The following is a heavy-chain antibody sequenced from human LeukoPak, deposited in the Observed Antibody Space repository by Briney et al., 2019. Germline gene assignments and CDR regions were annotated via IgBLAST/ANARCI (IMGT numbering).Heavy chain of an antibody. J-gene: IGHJ4*02. CDR1: GFTVSSNY. CDR3: ARVPYYDILTGYYPFDY. D-gene: IGHD3-9*01. CDR2: IYGGGST. V-gene: IGHV3-66*01. Sequence: PGGSLRLSCAASGFTVSSNYMSWVRQAPGKGLEWVSVIYGGGSTYYADSVKGRFTISRDNSKNTLYLQMNSLRAEDTAVYYCARVPYYDILTGYYPFDYWGQGTLVTVSS.